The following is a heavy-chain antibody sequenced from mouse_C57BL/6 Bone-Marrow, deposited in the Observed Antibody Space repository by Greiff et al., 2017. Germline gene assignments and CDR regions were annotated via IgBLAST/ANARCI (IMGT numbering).Heavy chain of an antibody. CDR2: ISDGGSYT. V-gene: IGHV5-4*01. Sequence: EVKLVESGGGLVKPGGSLKLSCAASGFTFSSYAMSWVRQTPEKRLEWVATISDGGSYTYYPDNVKGRFTISRDNAKNNLYLQMSHLKSEDTAMYYCGRDLWDERFAYWGQGTLVTVSA. CDR1: GFTFSSYA. D-gene: IGHD4-1*01. J-gene: IGHJ3*01. CDR3: GRDLWDERFAY.